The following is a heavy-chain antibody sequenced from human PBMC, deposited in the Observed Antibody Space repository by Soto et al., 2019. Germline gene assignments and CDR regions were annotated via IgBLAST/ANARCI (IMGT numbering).Heavy chain of an antibody. CDR3: ARDEYYYGSGSYYLYYYYGMDV. D-gene: IGHD3-10*01. J-gene: IGHJ6*02. CDR1: GYSFTSYW. CDR2: IYPGDSDT. Sequence: GESLKISCKGSGYSFTSYWIGWVRQMPGKGLEWMGIIYPGDSDTRYSPSFQGQVTISADKSISTAYLQWSSLKASDTAMYYCARDEYYYGSGSYYLYYYYGMDVWGQGTTVTVSS. V-gene: IGHV5-51*01.